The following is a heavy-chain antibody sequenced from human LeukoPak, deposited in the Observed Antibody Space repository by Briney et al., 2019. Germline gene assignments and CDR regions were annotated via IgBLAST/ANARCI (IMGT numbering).Heavy chain of an antibody. CDR3: AKDGRGGIAVAASYYYMDV. V-gene: IGHV3-43*01. CDR1: GFTFDDYT. Sequence: GGSLRLSCAASGFTFDDYTMHWVRQAPGKGLEWVSLISWDGGSTYYADSVKGRFTISRDNSKNSLYLQMNSLRTEDTALYYCAKDGRGGIAVAASYYYMDVWGKGTTVTVSS. J-gene: IGHJ6*03. D-gene: IGHD6-19*01. CDR2: ISWDGGST.